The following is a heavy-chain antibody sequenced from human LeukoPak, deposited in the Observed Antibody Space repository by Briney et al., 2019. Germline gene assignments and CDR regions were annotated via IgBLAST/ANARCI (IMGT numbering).Heavy chain of an antibody. CDR2: ISSSSSYI. J-gene: IGHJ4*02. CDR1: GFTFSSYS. CDR3: ARSANYGYSSGWYDPLGYFDY. D-gene: IGHD6-19*01. V-gene: IGHV3-21*01. Sequence: PGGSLRLSCAASGFTFSSYSMNWARQAPGKGLEWVSSISSSSSYIYYADSVKGRFTISRDNAKNSLYLQMNSLRAEDTAVYYCARSANYGYSSGWYDPLGYFDYWGQGTLVTVSS.